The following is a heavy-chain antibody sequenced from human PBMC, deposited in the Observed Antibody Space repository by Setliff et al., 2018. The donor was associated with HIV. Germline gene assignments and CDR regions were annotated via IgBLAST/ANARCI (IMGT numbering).Heavy chain of an antibody. J-gene: IGHJ6*02. V-gene: IGHV4-59*11. D-gene: IGHD3-10*01. CDR1: GVSINLHH. Sequence: SSETLSLTCSDYGVSINLHHWSWIRQSPGKGLECIGSVSDTGTTNYNPSLRSRVTISSDTSKNQISLRLTSVTAADTALYFCARHKVISKLGGLIQDYFYYGLDAWGQGTTVTVSS. CDR3: ARHKVISKLGGLIQDYFYYGLDA. CDR2: VSDTGTT.